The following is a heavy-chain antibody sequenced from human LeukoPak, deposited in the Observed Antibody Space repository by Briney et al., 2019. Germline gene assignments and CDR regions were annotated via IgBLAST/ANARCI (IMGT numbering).Heavy chain of an antibody. V-gene: IGHV4-4*02. Sequence: SETLSLTCAVSGGSISSSNWWSWVRQPSGKGLEWIGEIYHSGSTNYNPSLKSRVTISVDKSKNQFSLKLSSVTAADTAVYYCARGIYSYGLTLFDYWGQGTLVTVSS. J-gene: IGHJ4*02. CDR2: IYHSGST. CDR1: GGSISSSNW. CDR3: ARGIYSYGLTLFDY. D-gene: IGHD5-18*01.